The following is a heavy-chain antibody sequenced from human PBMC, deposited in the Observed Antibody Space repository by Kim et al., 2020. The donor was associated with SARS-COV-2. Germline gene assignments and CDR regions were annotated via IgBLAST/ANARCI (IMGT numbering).Heavy chain of an antibody. CDR3: ARDRSYSAMDV. Sequence: GGSLRLSCEASGFIFSSNGMHWVRQAPGKGLEWVAAIWHDGSQKYYSDSVKGRFTISRDDSKSTLYLQMNSLRAEDTAVYYCARDRSYSAMDVWGQGTTVTVSS. CDR1: GFIFSSNG. D-gene: IGHD3-10*01. J-gene: IGHJ6*02. CDR2: IWHDGSQK. V-gene: IGHV3-33*01.